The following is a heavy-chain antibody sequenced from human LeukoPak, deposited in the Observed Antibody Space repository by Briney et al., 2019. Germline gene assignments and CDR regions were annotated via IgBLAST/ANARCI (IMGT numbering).Heavy chain of an antibody. V-gene: IGHV4-59*01. CDR2: IYYSGST. Sequence: SETLSLTCAVYGGSISSYYWSWIRQPPGKGLEWIGYIYYSGSTNYNPSLKSRVTISEDTSKNQFSLKLSSVTAADTAVYYCARDLAAAGTIDPWGQGTLVTVSS. D-gene: IGHD6-13*01. CDR1: GGSISSYY. CDR3: ARDLAAAGTIDP. J-gene: IGHJ5*02.